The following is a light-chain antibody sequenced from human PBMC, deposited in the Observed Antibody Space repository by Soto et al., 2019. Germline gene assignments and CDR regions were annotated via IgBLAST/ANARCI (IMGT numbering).Light chain of an antibody. Sequence: QSALTQPASVSESLGQSLTFSCTGTSTDVGTYIYVSWYQQHPGKAPKLLIYDVSNRPSGVSDRFSGSKSGSTASLTISGLQAEDEADYYCSSYTTSSPYVFGTGTKLTVL. V-gene: IGLV2-14*01. CDR1: STDVGTYIY. CDR2: DVS. J-gene: IGLJ1*01. CDR3: SSYTTSSPYV.